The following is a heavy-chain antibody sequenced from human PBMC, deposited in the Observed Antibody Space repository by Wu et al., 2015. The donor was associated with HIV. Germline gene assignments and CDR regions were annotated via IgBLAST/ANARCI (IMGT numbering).Heavy chain of an antibody. J-gene: IGHJ3*01. CDR2: MNPTSGNT. Sequence: QVQLVQSGAELKKPGAAVHISCKASGYTFPRYYIHWVRQAPGQGPEWVGWMNPTSGNTGYAPKFQGRVGFTRDTSTRTAYMEVKSLKHEDTAVYYCAAAFNYNPQRDGFDLWGQGTMVTVSS. CDR1: GYTFPRYY. V-gene: IGHV1-8*01. D-gene: IGHD1-1*01. CDR3: AAAFNYNPQRDGFDL.